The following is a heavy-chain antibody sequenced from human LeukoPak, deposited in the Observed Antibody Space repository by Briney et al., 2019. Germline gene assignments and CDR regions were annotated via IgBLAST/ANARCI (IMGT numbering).Heavy chain of an antibody. V-gene: IGHV3-48*03. J-gene: IGHJ3*02. Sequence: PGGSLRLSCAASGFTFSSYEMNWVRQAPGEGLEWVSYISSSGSSIYYADSVKGRFTITRDNAKNSPYLQMNGLRAEDTAVYYCARKSYSGTYYRGAFDIWGQGTMVTVSS. CDR2: ISSSGSSI. CDR1: GFTFSSYE. D-gene: IGHD1-26*01. CDR3: ARKSYSGTYYRGAFDI.